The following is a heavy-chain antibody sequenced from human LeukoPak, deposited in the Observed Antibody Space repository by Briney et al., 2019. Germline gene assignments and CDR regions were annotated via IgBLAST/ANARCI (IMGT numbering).Heavy chain of an antibody. V-gene: IGHV3-21*01. CDR1: GGSISSSSYY. CDR3: ASSTAMAEIDY. J-gene: IGHJ4*02. Sequence: PSETLSLTCTVSGGSISSSSYYWGWVRQAPGKGLEWVSSISSSSSYIYYADSVRGRFTISRDNAKNSLYLQMNSLRAEDTAVYYCASSTAMAEIDYWGQGTLVTVSS. D-gene: IGHD5-18*01. CDR2: ISSSSSYI.